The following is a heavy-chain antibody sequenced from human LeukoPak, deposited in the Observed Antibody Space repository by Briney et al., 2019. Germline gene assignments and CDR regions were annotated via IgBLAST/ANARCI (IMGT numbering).Heavy chain of an antibody. CDR3: AKPAKLPSTWESNWFDP. D-gene: IGHD2-2*01. V-gene: IGHV3-74*01. J-gene: IGHJ5*02. Sequence: GSLRLSFSGPGFPLSSNRMNWVRQGPGKGLEWVPRITSDGSSTIYADSVKGRFTISRDNAKSTVYLQMNSLRAEDTAVYYCAKPAKLPSTWESNWFDPWGQGTLVTVSS. CDR2: ITSDGSST. CDR1: GFPLSSNR.